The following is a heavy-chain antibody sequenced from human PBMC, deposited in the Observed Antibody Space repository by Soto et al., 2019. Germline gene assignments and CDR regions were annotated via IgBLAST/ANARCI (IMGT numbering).Heavy chain of an antibody. J-gene: IGHJ6*02. CDR3: ARHQPQMATILPYYYYGMDV. CDR2: IYYSGST. CDR1: GGSISSSIYY. V-gene: IGHV4-39*01. Sequence: PSETLSLTCTASGGSISSSIYYWGLIRQPPGKGLEWIGSIYYSGSTYYNPSLKSRVTISVDTSKNQFSLKLSSVTAADTAVYYCARHQPQMATILPYYYYGMDVWGQGTTVTVSS. D-gene: IGHD5-12*01.